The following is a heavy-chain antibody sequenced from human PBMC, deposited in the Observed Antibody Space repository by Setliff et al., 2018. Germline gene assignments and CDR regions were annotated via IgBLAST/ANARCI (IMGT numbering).Heavy chain of an antibody. J-gene: IGHJ4*02. CDR3: AKPNEPRSPGYFDY. Sequence: GGSLRLSCAASGFTFSNYYMTWIRQAPGKGLEWISYIHDSGNPTYYADSVKGRFTVSRDNAKNSLYLQMTSLRAEDTAVYYCAKPNEPRSPGYFDYWGQGTLVTVSS. CDR1: GFTFSNYY. V-gene: IGHV3-11*01. D-gene: IGHD1-1*01. CDR2: IHDSGNPT.